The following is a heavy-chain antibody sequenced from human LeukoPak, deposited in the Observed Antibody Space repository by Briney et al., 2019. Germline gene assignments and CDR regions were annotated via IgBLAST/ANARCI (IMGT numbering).Heavy chain of an antibody. D-gene: IGHD1-1*01. CDR1: GFTFSSFG. V-gene: IGHV3-48*01. Sequence: GGSLRLSCGASGFTFSSFGMHWVRQAPGKGLEWVSGISPSGDITYYTDSARGRFTISRDNAKNSLYLQMNSLRVEDTAVYYCARCTTGRTFGSLREIKRSREIDYWGQGTLVTVSS. CDR3: ARCTTGRTFGSLREIKRSREIDY. CDR2: ISPSGDIT. J-gene: IGHJ4*02.